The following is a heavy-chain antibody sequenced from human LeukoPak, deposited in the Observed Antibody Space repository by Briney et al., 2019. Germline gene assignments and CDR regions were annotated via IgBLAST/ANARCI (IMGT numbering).Heavy chain of an antibody. V-gene: IGHV1-2*02. Sequence: GPVKVSCKASGYTFTGYYMHWVRQAPGQGLEWMGWINPNSGGTNYAQKFQGRVTMTRDTSISTAYMELSRLRSDDTAVYYCARGHSRDGYNFFSDWGQGTLVTVSS. CDR3: ARGHSRDGYNFFSD. CDR2: INPNSGGT. CDR1: GYTFTGYY. J-gene: IGHJ4*02. D-gene: IGHD5-24*01.